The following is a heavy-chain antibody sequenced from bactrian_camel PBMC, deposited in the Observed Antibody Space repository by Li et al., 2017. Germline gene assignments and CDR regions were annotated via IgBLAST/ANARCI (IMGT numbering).Heavy chain of an antibody. CDR1: RHTYRTTC. CDR3: KCGLGVRAY. D-gene: IGHD3*01. J-gene: IGHJ4*01. V-gene: IGHV3S53*01. Sequence: HVQLVESGGESVQAGGSLKLSCTAYRHTYRTTCVGWFRQFPGKEREGVAAIAGDGTTGYSSSVKGRFAASKDNGKNALSLQMNSLKPEDTARYICKCGLGVRAYWGRGTQVTVS. CDR2: IAGDGTT.